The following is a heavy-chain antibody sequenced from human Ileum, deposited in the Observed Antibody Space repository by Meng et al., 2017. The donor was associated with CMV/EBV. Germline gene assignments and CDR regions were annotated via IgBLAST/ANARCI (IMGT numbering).Heavy chain of an antibody. D-gene: IGHD2-8*01. CDR3: VRYFCTDASCSLFDY. CDR1: AFTFSSYA. V-gene: IGHV3-30*07. J-gene: IGHJ4*02. Sequence: GESLKISCEASAFTFSSYAMHWVRQAPGKGLDWVAVISDDGSNKYYAGSVKGRFTISRDNSKNSLYLQVNSLRDEDTAVYYCVRYFCTDASCSLFDYWGQGTLVTVSS. CDR2: ISDDGSNK.